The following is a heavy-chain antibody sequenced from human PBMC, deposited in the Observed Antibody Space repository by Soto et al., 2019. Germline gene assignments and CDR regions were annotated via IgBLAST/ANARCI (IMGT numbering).Heavy chain of an antibody. CDR2: IYYSGST. CDR3: ARERLAYCGGDCYSDWFDP. D-gene: IGHD2-21*01. Sequence: SETLSLTCTVSGGSISSYYWSWIRQPPGKGLEWIGYIYYSGSTNYNPSLKSRVTISVDTSKNQFSLKLSSVTAADTAVYYCARERLAYCGGDCYSDWFDPWGQGTLVTVSS. CDR1: GGSISSYY. J-gene: IGHJ5*02. V-gene: IGHV4-59*01.